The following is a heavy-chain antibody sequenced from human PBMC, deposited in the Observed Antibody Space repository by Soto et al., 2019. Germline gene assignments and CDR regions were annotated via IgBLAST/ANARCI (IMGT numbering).Heavy chain of an antibody. D-gene: IGHD4-4*01. CDR2: ISYDGSNK. V-gene: IGHV3-30-3*01. CDR3: ARAWTVTRGYYYYGMDV. Sequence: PGGSLRLSCAASGFTFSSYAMHWVRQAPGKGLEWVAVISYDGSNKYYADSVKGRFTISRDNSKNTLYLQMNSLRAEDTAVYYCARAWTVTRGYYYYGMDVWGQGTTVTVSS. CDR1: GFTFSSYA. J-gene: IGHJ6*02.